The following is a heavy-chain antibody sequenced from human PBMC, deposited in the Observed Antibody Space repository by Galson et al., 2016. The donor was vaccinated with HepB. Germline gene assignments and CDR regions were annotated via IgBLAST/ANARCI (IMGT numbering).Heavy chain of an antibody. V-gene: IGHV1-69*04. CDR1: GGTFSSYA. Sequence: SVKVSCKASGGTFSSYAISWVRQAPGQGLEWMGRIIPILGIANYAQKFQGRVTITADKSTSTAYMELSSLGSEDTAVYYCARQKAVFALYYFDYWGQGTLVTVSS. CDR2: IIPILGIA. CDR3: ARQKAVFALYYFDY. J-gene: IGHJ4*02.